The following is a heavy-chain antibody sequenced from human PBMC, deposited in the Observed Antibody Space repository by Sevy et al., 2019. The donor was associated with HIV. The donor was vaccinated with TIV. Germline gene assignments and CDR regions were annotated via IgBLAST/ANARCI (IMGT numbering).Heavy chain of an antibody. D-gene: IGHD2-2*01. CDR1: GFTFSSYG. Sequence: GGSLRLSCAASGFTFSSYGMHWVRQAPGKGLEWVAVITYDGSNQYYTDSVKGRFTISRDDSKNTLYLQMNSLRAEDTAVYYCAKDHALSTLWVHNWFESWGQGTLVTVSS. V-gene: IGHV3-30*18. CDR2: ITYDGSNQ. CDR3: AKDHALSTLWVHNWFES. J-gene: IGHJ5*01.